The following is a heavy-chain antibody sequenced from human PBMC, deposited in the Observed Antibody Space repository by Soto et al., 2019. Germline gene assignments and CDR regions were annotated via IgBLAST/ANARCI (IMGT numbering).Heavy chain of an antibody. D-gene: IGHD3-9*01. J-gene: IGHJ6*02. CDR3: ARERTTISMDV. V-gene: IGHV1-8*01. CDR1: GYTFTSYD. Sequence: QVQLVQSGAEVKKPGASVKVSCKASGYTFTSYDINWVRQATGQGLEWMGWMNPNSGNTGYAQKFQGGXTXTXXPSISTAYMELRSLRSEDTAVYYCARERTTISMDVWGQGTTVTVSS. CDR2: MNPNSGNT.